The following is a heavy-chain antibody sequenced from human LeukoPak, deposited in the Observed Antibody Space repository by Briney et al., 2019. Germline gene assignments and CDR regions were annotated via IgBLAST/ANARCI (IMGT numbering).Heavy chain of an antibody. CDR3: ARDWIGATGKGIDY. V-gene: IGHV3-23*01. D-gene: IGHD6-13*01. CDR2: IRGSGDTT. J-gene: IGHJ4*02. Sequence: GGSLRLSCAASGFTFSSYAMNWVRQAPGKGLEWVSGIRGSGDTTYYADSVKGRRFTISRDNSKNTLYLQMNSVRAEDTAVYYCARDWIGATGKGIDYWGQGALVTVSS. CDR1: GFTFSSYA.